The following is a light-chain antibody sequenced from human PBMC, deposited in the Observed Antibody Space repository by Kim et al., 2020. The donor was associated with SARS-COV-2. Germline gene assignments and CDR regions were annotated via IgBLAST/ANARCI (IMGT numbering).Light chain of an antibody. J-gene: IGKJ2*01. CDR3: QKYDSAPQT. CDR2: AAS. V-gene: IGKV1-27*01. CDR1: QGIGIS. Sequence: SASVGDSVIITCRATQGIGISLAWYQHKPGKVPKILIYAASNLQSGVPSRLSGGGSGTEFTLTISSLQPDDIATYYCQKYDSAPQTFGPGTKLEI.